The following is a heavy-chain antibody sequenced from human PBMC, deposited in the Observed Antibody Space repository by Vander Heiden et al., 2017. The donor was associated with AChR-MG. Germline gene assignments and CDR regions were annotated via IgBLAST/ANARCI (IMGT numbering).Heavy chain of an antibody. Sequence: EVQLLESGGGLVQPGGSLRLSCAASGFTFSTYAMSWVRQAPGKGLEWVSTSSGSGGRTDYADSVKGRFTISRDNSKNTLYLQMNSLRAEDTAVYYCAKSRGRTVTTFLDYWGQGTLVTVSS. CDR2: SSGSGGRT. CDR1: GFTFSTYA. J-gene: IGHJ4*02. CDR3: AKSRGRTVTTFLDY. D-gene: IGHD4-17*01. V-gene: IGHV3-23*01.